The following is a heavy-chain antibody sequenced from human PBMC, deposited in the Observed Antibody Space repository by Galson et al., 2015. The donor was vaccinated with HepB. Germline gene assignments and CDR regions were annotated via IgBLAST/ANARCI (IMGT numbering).Heavy chain of an antibody. V-gene: IGHV1-3*01. Sequence: SVKVSCKASGYTFTSYAMHWVRQAPGQRLEWMGWINAGNGNTKYSQKFQGRVTITRDTSASTAYMELSSLRSEDTAVYYCARLGYCSGGSCYSYYYYGMDVWGQGTTVTVSS. CDR1: GYTFTSYA. D-gene: IGHD2-15*01. CDR2: INAGNGNT. J-gene: IGHJ6*02. CDR3: ARLGYCSGGSCYSYYYYGMDV.